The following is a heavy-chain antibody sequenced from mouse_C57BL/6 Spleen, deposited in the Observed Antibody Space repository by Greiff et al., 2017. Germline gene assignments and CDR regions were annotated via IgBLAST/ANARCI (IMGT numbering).Heavy chain of an antibody. CDR3: ARGDYGNYVKYFDV. V-gene: IGHV1-26*01. Sequence: VQLQQSGPELVKPGASVKISCKASGYTCTDYYMNWVKQSHGKSLEWIGDINPNNGGTSYNQKFKGKATLTVDKSSSTAYMELRSLTSEDSAVYYCARGDYGNYVKYFDVWGTGTTVTVSS. D-gene: IGHD2-1*01. CDR1: GYTCTDYY. CDR2: INPNNGGT. J-gene: IGHJ1*03.